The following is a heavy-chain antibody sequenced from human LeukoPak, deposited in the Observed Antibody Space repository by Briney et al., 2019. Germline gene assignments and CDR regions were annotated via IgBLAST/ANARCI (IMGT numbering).Heavy chain of an antibody. J-gene: IGHJ3*02. CDR3: ASRYCSGGSCFKPRVAFDI. V-gene: IGHV1-69*13. CDR1: GGTFSSYA. Sequence: ASVKVSCKGSGGTFSSYAISWVRQAPGQGLEWMGGIMPIFGTANYAQKFQGRVTITADESTSTAYMELSSLRSEDTAVYYCASRYCSGGSCFKPRVAFDIWGQGTMVTVSS. CDR2: IMPIFGTA. D-gene: IGHD2-15*01.